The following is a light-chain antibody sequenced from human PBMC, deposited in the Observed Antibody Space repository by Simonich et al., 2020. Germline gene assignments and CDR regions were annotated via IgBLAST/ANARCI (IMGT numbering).Light chain of an antibody. CDR3: SSYTSSSTWV. V-gene: IGLV2-14*01. CDR1: SSDFGGYTY. CDR2: DVI. J-gene: IGLJ3*02. Sequence: SALTQPAPVSGSLGQSIPISCTGTSSDFGGYTYVSWYQKNQGKSPKLMIYDVIKRPSGVSNRFSGSKSGNTASLTISGLQAEDEADYYCSSYTSSSTWVFGGGTKLTVL.